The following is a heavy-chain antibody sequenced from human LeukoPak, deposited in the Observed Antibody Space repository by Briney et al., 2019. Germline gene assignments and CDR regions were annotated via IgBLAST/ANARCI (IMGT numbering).Heavy chain of an antibody. J-gene: IGHJ4*02. CDR1: GFTFTTYA. D-gene: IGHD5-18*01. CDR3: AKGWWSEDPDSYGLFDY. V-gene: IGHV3-23*01. Sequence: GGSLRLSCSASGFTFTTYAMSWVRQAPGKGFEWVSAISGSGSSTYYADSVKGRFTISRDNSKNTLFLQMNSLRAEDTAVYYCAKGWWSEDPDSYGLFDYWGQGTLVTVSS. CDR2: ISGSGSST.